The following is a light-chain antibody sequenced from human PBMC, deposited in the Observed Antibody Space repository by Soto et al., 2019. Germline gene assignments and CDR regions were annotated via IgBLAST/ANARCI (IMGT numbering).Light chain of an antibody. V-gene: IGKV3-15*01. J-gene: IGKJ1*01. CDR3: KQYNNWFKWT. CDR1: QSISTN. Sequence: EIVMTQSPATLSVSPGERATLSCRASQSISTNLAWSQQKPGQGPRLLIYDASTRATGIPARFSGSGSWTAVPNTISSLQSEDFAVYYCKQYNNWFKWTFGQGTKVDIK. CDR2: DAS.